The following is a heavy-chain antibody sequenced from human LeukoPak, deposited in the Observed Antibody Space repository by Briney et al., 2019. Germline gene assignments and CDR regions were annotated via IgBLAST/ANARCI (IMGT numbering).Heavy chain of an antibody. V-gene: IGHV1-46*01. D-gene: IGHD6-13*01. CDR2: INPSGGST. CDR3: ARAIAAWMRQDYYMDV. Sequence: ASVTVSRMSSRYTFTSYYMHWVGQAPAQGVEWMGIINPSGGSTSYAKKFQGRVTMTRDMSTSTVYMELSSLRSEDAAVYYCARAIAAWMRQDYYMDVWGKGTTVTVSS. CDR1: RYTFTSYY. J-gene: IGHJ6*03.